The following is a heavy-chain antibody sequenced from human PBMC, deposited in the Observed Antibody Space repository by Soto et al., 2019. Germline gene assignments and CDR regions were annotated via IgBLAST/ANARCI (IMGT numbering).Heavy chain of an antibody. Sequence: PGGSLRLSCAASGFTFSSYAMSWVRQAPGKGLEWVSAISGSGGSTYYADSVKGRFTISRGNSKNTVYLQMNNLRREDSAVYYCARPSGTGYSYYYYGMDVWGQGTTVTVSS. CDR3: ARPSGTGYSYYYYGMDV. CDR1: GFTFSSYA. D-gene: IGHD3-10*01. V-gene: IGHV3-23*01. CDR2: ISGSGGST. J-gene: IGHJ6*02.